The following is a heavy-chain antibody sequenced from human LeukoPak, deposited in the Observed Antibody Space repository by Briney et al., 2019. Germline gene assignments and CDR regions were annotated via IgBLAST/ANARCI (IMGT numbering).Heavy chain of an antibody. J-gene: IGHJ4*02. CDR2: INPSGGSA. D-gene: IGHD2-21*02. CDR3: ARFNCGSDCYTDY. CDR1: GYTFTNYY. V-gene: IGHV1-46*01. Sequence: VASVKVSCKASGYTFTNYYIHWVRQAPGQGLEWMGIINPSGGSATYAQRFQGRVTVIRDTSTSTVYMELSSLRSEDTAVYYCARFNCGSDCYTDYWGQGTLVTVSS.